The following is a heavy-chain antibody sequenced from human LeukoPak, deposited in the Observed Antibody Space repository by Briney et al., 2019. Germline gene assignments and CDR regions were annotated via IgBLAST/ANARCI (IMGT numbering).Heavy chain of an antibody. Sequence: GGSLRLSCAASGFTFSSYCMNWVRQAPGKGLEWVSSISSSGSYIYFADSVKGRFTISRDNAKNSLYLQMNSLRSHDTDLYYCAREPSYSEEIVVVNPPFAYWGQGTLVTVSS. CDR2: ISSSGSYI. V-gene: IGHV3-21*04. CDR1: GFTFSSYC. CDR3: AREPSYSEEIVVVNPPFAY. J-gene: IGHJ4*02. D-gene: IGHD2-21*01.